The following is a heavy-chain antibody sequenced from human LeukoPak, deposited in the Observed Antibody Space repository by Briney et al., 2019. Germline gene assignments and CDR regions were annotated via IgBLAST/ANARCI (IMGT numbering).Heavy chain of an antibody. CDR2: INHSGST. CDR1: GGSFSGYY. J-gene: IGHJ5*02. Sequence: SETLSLTCAVYGGSFSGYYWSWIRQPPGKGLEWIGEINHSGSTNYNPSLKSRVTISVDTSKNQFFLKLSSVNAADTAVYYCARVGYGSGSYFSFDPWGQGTLVTVSS. D-gene: IGHD3-10*01. V-gene: IGHV4-34*01. CDR3: ARVGYGSGSYFSFDP.